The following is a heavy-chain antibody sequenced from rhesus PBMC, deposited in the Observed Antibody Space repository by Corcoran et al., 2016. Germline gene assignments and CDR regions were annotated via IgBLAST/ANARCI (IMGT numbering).Heavy chain of an antibody. V-gene: IGHV4-147*01. J-gene: IGHJ4*01. Sequence: QVQLQESGPGLVKPSETLSLTCAVSAYSISNNFWSWIRPVPGKGLDWIVYIHGSSENPYYNPSLKRRGTISTDTSKNQFSLNLRSVTAADTAVYYCARGGGTYRYDYWGQGLLVTVSS. CDR3: ARGGGTYRYDY. CDR2: IHGSSENP. CDR1: AYSISNNF. D-gene: IGHD1-44*01.